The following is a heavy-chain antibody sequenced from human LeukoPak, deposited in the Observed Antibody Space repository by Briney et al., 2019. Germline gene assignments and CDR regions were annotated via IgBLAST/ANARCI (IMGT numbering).Heavy chain of an antibody. CDR2: IKQDGTER. J-gene: IGHJ4*02. V-gene: IGHV3-7*01. Sequence: GESLRLSCAASGFTFTTYWMSWVRQAPGKGLEWVANIKQDGTERYYVDSVKGRFTISRDNVKNSLYLQMNSLRVEDTAVYYCAKVAKYYYGSETYYFFEHWGQGTPVTASS. D-gene: IGHD3-10*01. CDR3: AKVAKYYYGSETYYFFEH. CDR1: GFTFTTYW.